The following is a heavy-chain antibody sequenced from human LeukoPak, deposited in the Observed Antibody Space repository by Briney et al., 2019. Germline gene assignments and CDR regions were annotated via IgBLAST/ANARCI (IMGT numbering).Heavy chain of an antibody. J-gene: IGHJ4*02. V-gene: IGHV3-7*04. CDR1: GFTSSIYW. CDR2: IKEDGSEK. CDR3: ARDHHPFTS. Sequence: GGSLRLSCAASGFTSSIYWMTWVRQAPGRGLEWVANIKEDGSEKNYVDSVKGRFTISGDNAKNSLYLQMNSLRAEDTAVYYCARDHHPFTSWGQGTLVTVSS.